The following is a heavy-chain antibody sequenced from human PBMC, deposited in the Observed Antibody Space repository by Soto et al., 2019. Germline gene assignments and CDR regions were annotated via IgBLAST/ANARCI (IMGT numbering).Heavy chain of an antibody. Sequence: PGGSLRLSCAASGFTFISYAMSWVRQAPGKGLEWVSAISGSGGSTYYADSVKGRFTISRDNSKNTLYLQMNSLRAEDTAVYYCAKEIAAAGAYGMDVWGQGTTVTVSS. CDR1: GFTFISYA. V-gene: IGHV3-23*01. D-gene: IGHD6-13*01. J-gene: IGHJ6*02. CDR2: ISGSGGST. CDR3: AKEIAAAGAYGMDV.